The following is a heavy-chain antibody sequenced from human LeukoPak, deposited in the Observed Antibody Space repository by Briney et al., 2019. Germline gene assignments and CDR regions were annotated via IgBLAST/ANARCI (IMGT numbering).Heavy chain of an antibody. V-gene: IGHV3-23*01. Sequence: PGGSLRLSCVVSGFTFSSYWMSWVRHAPGKGLEWVSTITTNGETTHYADSVKGRFTISRDNSKNTVYLQMNSLRVEDTAIYYCAKLWEPDWGQGSLVSVSS. D-gene: IGHD1-26*01. CDR3: AKLWEPD. CDR2: ITTNGETT. J-gene: IGHJ4*02. CDR1: GFTFSSYW.